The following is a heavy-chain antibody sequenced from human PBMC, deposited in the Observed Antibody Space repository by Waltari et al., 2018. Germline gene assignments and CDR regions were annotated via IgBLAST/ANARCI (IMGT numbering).Heavy chain of an antibody. CDR3: AKDALSYPRGGIDY. Sequence: QVQLVESGGGVVQPGRSLRLSCAASGFTFSSYGMHWVRQAPGKGLEWVAVIWYDVSNKYYADSVKGRFTISRDNSKNTLYLQMNSLRAEDTAVYYCAKDALSYPRGGIDYWGQGTLVTVSS. CDR1: GFTFSSYG. V-gene: IGHV3-33*06. D-gene: IGHD2-15*01. J-gene: IGHJ4*02. CDR2: IWYDVSNK.